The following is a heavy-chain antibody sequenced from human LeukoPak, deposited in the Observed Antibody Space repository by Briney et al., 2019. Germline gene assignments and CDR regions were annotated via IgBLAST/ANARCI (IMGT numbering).Heavy chain of an antibody. D-gene: IGHD4-17*01. Sequence: GGSLRLSCAASGFTFSSYWMHWVRQAPGKGLVWVSRIDSDGRRTTYADSVKGRFTISRDDAKNTLHLQMNSLKTEDTAVYYCARDHYGVQYYYWGQGTLVTVSS. CDR1: GFTFSSYW. CDR3: ARDHYGVQYYY. J-gene: IGHJ4*02. CDR2: IDSDGRRT. V-gene: IGHV3-74*03.